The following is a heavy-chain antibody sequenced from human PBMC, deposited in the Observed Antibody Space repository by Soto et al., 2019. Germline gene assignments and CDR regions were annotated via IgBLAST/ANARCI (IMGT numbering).Heavy chain of an antibody. Sequence: ASVKVSCKASGYTFTNYYLHWVRQAPGQGLEWVGMINPSARSASYAQKLRGRLTMDRDTSTTTVYMELSRLTSEDTAVYYCARDNSAANGVLEHWGLGTLVTVSS. CDR3: ARDNSAANGVLEH. V-gene: IGHV1-46*04. D-gene: IGHD1-1*01. CDR2: INPSARSA. CDR1: GYTFTNYY. J-gene: IGHJ1*01.